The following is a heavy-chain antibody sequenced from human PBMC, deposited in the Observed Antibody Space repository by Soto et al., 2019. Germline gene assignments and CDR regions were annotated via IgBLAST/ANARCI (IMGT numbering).Heavy chain of an antibody. CDR3: ARAYFGDYGEFDY. V-gene: IGHV1-46*01. D-gene: IGHD4-17*01. Sequence: ASVKVSCKASGYTFSDYYMHWVRQAPGQGLEWMGLINPRGGGTTYAQRFQDRVTMTRDTSTSTVYMEVSSLRSEDTALYYCARAYFGDYGEFDYWGRGXLVTVSS. CDR2: INPRGGGT. J-gene: IGHJ4*02. CDR1: GYTFSDYY.